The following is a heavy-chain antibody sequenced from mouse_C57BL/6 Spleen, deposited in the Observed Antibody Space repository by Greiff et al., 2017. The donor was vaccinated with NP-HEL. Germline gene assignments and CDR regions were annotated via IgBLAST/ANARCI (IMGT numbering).Heavy chain of an antibody. Sequence: QVQLQQSGPELVRPGASVTLSCKASGYTFTDYEMHWVKQTPVHGLEWIGSIDPATGGTAYNQKFKGKAILTADKSSSTAYMALRSQTSEDSAVYYCTRLGGYPFAYWGQRTLVTVSA. CDR1: GYTFTDYE. CDR3: TRLGGYPFAY. J-gene: IGHJ3*01. D-gene: IGHD2-2*01. V-gene: IGHV1-15*01. CDR2: IDPATGGT.